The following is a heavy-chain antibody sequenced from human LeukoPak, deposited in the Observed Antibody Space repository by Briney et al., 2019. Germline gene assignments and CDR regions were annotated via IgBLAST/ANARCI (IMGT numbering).Heavy chain of an antibody. J-gene: IGHJ3*02. Sequence: PSETLSLTCTVSGYSISSGYYWGWIRQPPGKGLEWIGSIYHSGSTYYNPSLKSRVTISVDTSKNQFSLKLSSVTAADTAVYYCARRLSNYVWGSYRSPSSFDIWGQGTMVTVSS. CDR1: GYSISSGYY. CDR2: IYHSGST. D-gene: IGHD3-16*02. V-gene: IGHV4-38-2*02. CDR3: ARRLSNYVWGSYRSPSSFDI.